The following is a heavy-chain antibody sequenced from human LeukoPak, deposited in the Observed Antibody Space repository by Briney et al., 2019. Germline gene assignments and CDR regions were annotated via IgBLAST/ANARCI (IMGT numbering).Heavy chain of an antibody. V-gene: IGHV1-46*01. CDR1: GYTFTSYG. CDR2: INPSGGST. CDR3: AFAFVENSSGCCAFDI. J-gene: IGHJ3*02. D-gene: IGHD3-3*01. Sequence: GASVKVSCKGSGYTFTSYGISWVRQAPGQGLEWMGIINPSGGSTSYAQKFQGRVTMTRDTSTSTVYMELSSLRSEDTAVYYCAFAFVENSSGCCAFDIWGQGTMVTVSS.